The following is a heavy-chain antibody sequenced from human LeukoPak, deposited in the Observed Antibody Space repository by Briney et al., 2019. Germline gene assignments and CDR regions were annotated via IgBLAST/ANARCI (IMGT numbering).Heavy chain of an antibody. V-gene: IGHV3-53*01. Sequence: GGSPRLSSAASGFTVSSNYMSWVRQAPGKGLEWVSVIYSGGSTYYADSVKGRFTISRDNSKNTLYLQMNSLRAEDTAVYYCAKQQQLVPWVRYYFDYWGQGTLVTVSS. D-gene: IGHD6-13*01. CDR2: IYSGGST. CDR1: GFTVSSNY. CDR3: AKQQQLVPWVRYYFDY. J-gene: IGHJ4*02.